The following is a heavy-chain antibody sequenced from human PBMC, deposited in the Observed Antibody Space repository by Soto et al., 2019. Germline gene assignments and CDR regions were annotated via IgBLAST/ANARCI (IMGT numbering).Heavy chain of an antibody. CDR1: GFTCSSYA. CDR2: ISGSGGST. V-gene: IGHV3-23*01. Sequence: GGSLRLSCAASGFTCSSYAMSWVRQAPGKGLEWVSAISGSGGSTYYADSVKGRFTISRDNSKNTLYLQMNSLRAEDTAVYYCAKGDTLVRATDYWGQGTLVTVSS. D-gene: IGHD1-26*01. J-gene: IGHJ4*02. CDR3: AKGDTLVRATDY.